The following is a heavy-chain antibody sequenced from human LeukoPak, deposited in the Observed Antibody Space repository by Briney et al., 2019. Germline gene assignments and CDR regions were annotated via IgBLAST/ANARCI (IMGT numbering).Heavy chain of an antibody. Sequence: GGSLRLSCAASGFTFSSYEMNWVRQAPGKGLEWVSYISSSGSTIYYADSVKGRFSISRDNSKNTLYLQMSSLRAEDTAVYYCVKDSGSYFYDCWGQGTLVTVSS. CDR3: VKDSGSYFYDC. D-gene: IGHD1-26*01. CDR1: GFTFSSYE. J-gene: IGHJ4*02. V-gene: IGHV3-48*03. CDR2: ISSSGSTI.